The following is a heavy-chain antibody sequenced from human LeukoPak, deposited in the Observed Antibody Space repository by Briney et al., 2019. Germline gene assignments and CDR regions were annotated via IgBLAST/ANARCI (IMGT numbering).Heavy chain of an antibody. CDR2: MNPNSGNT. J-gene: IGHJ4*02. V-gene: IGHV1-8*01. D-gene: IGHD3-10*01. Sequence: GWMNPNSGNTGYAQKFQGRVTMTRNTSISTAYMELSSLRSEDTAVYYCARAYYGSGVGEWGQGTLVTVSS. CDR3: ARAYYGSGVGE.